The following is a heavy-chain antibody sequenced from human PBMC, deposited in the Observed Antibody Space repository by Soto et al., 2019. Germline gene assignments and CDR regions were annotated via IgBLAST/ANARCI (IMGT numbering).Heavy chain of an antibody. CDR3: ARGWGYDSNDYYYAY. CDR1: GGTFSRHA. CDR2: IIPIFGTA. D-gene: IGHD3-22*01. V-gene: IGHV1-69*01. Sequence: QVQLVQSGAEVRKPGSSVKVSCKASGGTFSRHAISRVRQAPGQGLEWMGGIIPIFGTANHAQKFQGRVTIIADESTSTVYRELSSLRSEDTAMYYCARGWGYDSNDYYYAYWGQGTLVIVSS. J-gene: IGHJ4*02.